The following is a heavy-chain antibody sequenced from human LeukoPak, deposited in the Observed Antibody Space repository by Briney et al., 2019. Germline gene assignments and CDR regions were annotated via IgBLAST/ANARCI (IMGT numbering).Heavy chain of an antibody. D-gene: IGHD4-17*01. CDR2: ISAYNGNT. CDR1: GYTLTELS. CDR3: ARDYGDYWDYFDY. V-gene: IGHV1-18*01. J-gene: IGHJ4*02. Sequence: ASVKVSCKVSGYTLTELSMHWVRQAPGKGLEWMGWISAYNGNTNYAQKLQGRVTMTTDTSTSTAYMELRSLRSDDTAVYYCARDYGDYWDYFDYWGQGTLVTVSS.